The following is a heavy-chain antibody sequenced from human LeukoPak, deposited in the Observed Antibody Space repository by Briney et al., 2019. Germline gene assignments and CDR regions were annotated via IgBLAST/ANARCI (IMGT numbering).Heavy chain of an antibody. J-gene: IGHJ4*02. Sequence: GGSLRLSCAASGFTFSSYSMNWVRQAPGKGLEWVSYISSSSSTIYYADSVKGRFTISRDNAKNSLYLQMNSLRAEDTAVYYCARRYCSSTSCPIDYWGQGTLVTVSS. CDR2: ISSSSSTI. D-gene: IGHD2-2*01. CDR3: ARRYCSSTSCPIDY. CDR1: GFTFSSYS. V-gene: IGHV3-48*01.